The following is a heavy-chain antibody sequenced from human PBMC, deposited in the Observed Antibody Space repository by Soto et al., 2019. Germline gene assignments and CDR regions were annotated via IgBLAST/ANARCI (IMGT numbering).Heavy chain of an antibody. J-gene: IGHJ3*02. CDR1: AFTFSSYS. V-gene: IGHV3-21*04. Sequence: GGSLTPSCAASAFTFSSYSTNCVRQAAGSGLEWVSSFSCSSSYISYADSVKGRLTISRDHSKNTLYLQITSLRATDTAINYCAKPTPTYYYDSSGPYAFDIWGQGTMVTVSS. CDR2: FSCSSSYI. CDR3: AKPTPTYYYDSSGPYAFDI. D-gene: IGHD3-22*01.